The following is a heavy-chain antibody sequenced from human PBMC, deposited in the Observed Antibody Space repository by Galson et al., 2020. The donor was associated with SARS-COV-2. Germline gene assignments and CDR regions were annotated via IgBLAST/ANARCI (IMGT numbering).Heavy chain of an antibody. CDR3: AKQGGPFQILTGYRPFDY. D-gene: IGHD3-9*01. J-gene: IGHJ4*02. CDR2: MWYAGDNK. Sequence: SRGSLRLSCATSGFTFTNFGMHWVRQAPGKGLEWVAVMWYAGDNKYYADSVKGRFTISRDNSKNTLYLHMDSLRAEDTAVYYCAKQGGPFQILTGYRPFDYWGQGTLVTVSS. CDR1: GFTFTNFG. V-gene: IGHV3-33*06.